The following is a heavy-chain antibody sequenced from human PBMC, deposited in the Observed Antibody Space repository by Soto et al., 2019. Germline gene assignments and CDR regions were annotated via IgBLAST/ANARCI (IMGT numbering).Heavy chain of an antibody. CDR3: ARDAYYDMGV. CDR1: RFAFSTYW. Sequence: PGGSLRLSGAAARFAFSTYWMHWVRQAPGKGLVWVSRINSDGSTTNYADSVKGRFTISRDNAKNTLYLQMNSLRAEDTAVYYCARDAYYDMGVWGQGTTVTVSS. CDR2: INSDGSTT. J-gene: IGHJ6*02. V-gene: IGHV3-74*01.